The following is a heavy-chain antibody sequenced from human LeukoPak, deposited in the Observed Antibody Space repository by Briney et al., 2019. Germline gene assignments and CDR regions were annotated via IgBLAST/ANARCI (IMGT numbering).Heavy chain of an antibody. CDR2: IIPILGIA. CDR3: ASWGGYYYDSSGYLVSYNWFDP. V-gene: IGHV1-69*04. Sequence: GSSVKVSCKASGGTFSGYAISWVRQAPGQGLEWMGRIIPILGIANYAQKFQGRVTITADKSTSTAYMELSSLRSEDTAVYYCASWGGYYYDSSGYLVSYNWFDPWGQGTLVTVSS. CDR1: GGTFSGYA. J-gene: IGHJ5*02. D-gene: IGHD3-22*01.